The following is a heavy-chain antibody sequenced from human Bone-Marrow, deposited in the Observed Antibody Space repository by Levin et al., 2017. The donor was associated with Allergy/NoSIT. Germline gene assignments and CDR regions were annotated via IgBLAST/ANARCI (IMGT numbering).Heavy chain of an antibody. D-gene: IGHD3-22*01. CDR3: ARGTLHYYPDTLAPHPVYSYSGMDV. CDR2: VFFSGIT. V-gene: IGHV4-31*03. Sequence: LRLSCTVSGASISSGGYYWSWIRQHPGRGLEWIGYVFFSGITYDNPSLKSRLTISVDMSKSQFSLKLSSVTVADTAVYYRARGTLHYYPDTLAPHPVYSYSGMDVWGQGPTVTVSS. CDR1: GASISSGGYY. J-gene: IGHJ6*02.